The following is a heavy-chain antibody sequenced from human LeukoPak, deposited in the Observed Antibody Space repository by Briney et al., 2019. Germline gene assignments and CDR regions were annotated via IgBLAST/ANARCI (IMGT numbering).Heavy chain of an antibody. D-gene: IGHD3-22*01. CDR1: GFTFSSYA. V-gene: IGHV3-23*01. Sequence: PGGSLRLSCAASGFTFSSYAMSWVRQAPGKGLEWVSAISGSGGSTYYADSVKGRFTISRDNSKNTLYLQMNSLRAEDTAVYYCAKDRHYYDSSGYYGLGYWGKGTLVTVSS. CDR3: AKDRHYYDSSGYYGLGY. CDR2: ISGSGGST. J-gene: IGHJ4*02.